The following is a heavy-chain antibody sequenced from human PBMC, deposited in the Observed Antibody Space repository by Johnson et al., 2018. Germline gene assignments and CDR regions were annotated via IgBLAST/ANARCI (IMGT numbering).Heavy chain of an antibody. D-gene: IGHD2/OR15-2a*01. CDR3: ARNLREGNLKYYYYYYYMDV. J-gene: IGHJ6*03. Sequence: VQLVESGAEVKKPGASVTVSCKASGYTFTSYDINWVRQATGQGLEWMGWMNPNSGNTVYAQNFQGRVTMTRNTSISTAYMELNSLRAEDTAVYYCARNLREGNLKYYYYYYYMDVWGKGTTVTVSS. CDR2: MNPNSGNT. V-gene: IGHV1-8*01. CDR1: GYTFTSYD.